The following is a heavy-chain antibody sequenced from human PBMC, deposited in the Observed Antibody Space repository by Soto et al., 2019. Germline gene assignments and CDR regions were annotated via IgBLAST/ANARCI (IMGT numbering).Heavy chain of an antibody. D-gene: IGHD1-26*01. V-gene: IGHV3-30*03. CDR2: ISFDGRNT. Sequence: PGGSLRLSCASSGFTFNNYGMHWVRQAPGKGLEWVVVISFDGRNTYYADSVKGRFTISRDNSKNTLYLQMNSLRAEDTAVYYCSSDSPIVGETGPSYIRGQGTMVTGSS. J-gene: IGHJ3*02. CDR3: SSDSPIVGETGPSYI. CDR1: GFTFNNYG.